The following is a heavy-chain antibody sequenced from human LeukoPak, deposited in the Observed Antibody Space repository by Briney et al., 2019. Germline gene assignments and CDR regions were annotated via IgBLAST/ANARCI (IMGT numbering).Heavy chain of an antibody. D-gene: IGHD3-10*01. V-gene: IGHV4-39*01. CDR2: IYYSGTT. CDR1: GGSISSSSYY. Sequence: SETLSLTRTVSGGSISSSSYYWGWIRQPPGKGLEWIGTIYYSGTTYYDPSLKSRVTISVDTSKNQFSLKLSSVTAADTAVYYCASGNYYGSGSYSFDPWGQGTLVTVSS. J-gene: IGHJ5*02. CDR3: ASGNYYGSGSYSFDP.